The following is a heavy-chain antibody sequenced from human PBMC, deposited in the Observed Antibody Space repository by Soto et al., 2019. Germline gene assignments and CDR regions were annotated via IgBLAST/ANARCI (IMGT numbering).Heavy chain of an antibody. CDR1: GFTFTRYS. J-gene: IGHJ4*02. Sequence: VQLVESGGGVVQPGRSLGLSCAASGFTFTRYSMNWVRQAPGKGLEWVSSISSTTNYIYYGDSMKGRFTISRDNAKNSLYLEMNSLRAEDTAVYYCARESEDLTSNFDYWGQGTLVTVSS. CDR2: ISSTTNYI. CDR3: ARESEDLTSNFDY. V-gene: IGHV3-21*06.